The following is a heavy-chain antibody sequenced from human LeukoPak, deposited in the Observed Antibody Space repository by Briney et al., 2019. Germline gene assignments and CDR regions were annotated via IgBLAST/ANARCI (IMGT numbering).Heavy chain of an antibody. J-gene: IGHJ4*02. Sequence: PGGSLRLSCATSGFNFNDAWMSWVRQAPGGGLEWVGRLKSKGGGETADYGAAVKGRFTISRDDSKSTLYLQMNSLKNEDTAVYFCSWELDVSFGRRLESWGQGTLVTAAS. CDR1: GFNFNDAW. CDR2: LKSKGGGETA. CDR3: SWELDVSFGRRLES. V-gene: IGHV3-15*01. D-gene: IGHD1-1*01.